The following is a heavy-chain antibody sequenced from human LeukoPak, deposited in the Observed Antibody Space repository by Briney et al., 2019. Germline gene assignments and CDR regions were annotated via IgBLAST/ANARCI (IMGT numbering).Heavy chain of an antibody. CDR2: ISDDGSQK. CDR1: GFTFGAYA. V-gene: IGHV3-30*18. J-gene: IGHJ6*02. Sequence: PGGSLRLSCAASGFTFGAYAVDWVRQAPGKGLGWVAVISDDGSQKYYADSVKGRFTISRDNSEKTVFLHMNSLRTEDTAVYYCAKERFGTGYSYYYYKGMDVWGLGTTVTVSS. CDR3: AKERFGTGYSYYYYKGMDV. D-gene: IGHD3/OR15-3a*01.